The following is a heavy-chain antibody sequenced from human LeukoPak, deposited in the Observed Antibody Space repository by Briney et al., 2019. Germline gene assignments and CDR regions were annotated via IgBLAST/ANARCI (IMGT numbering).Heavy chain of an antibody. Sequence: SVKVSCKASGCTFSSYATSWVRQAPGQGLEWMGRIIPIFGTANYAQKFQGRVTITTDESTSTAYMELSSLRSEDTAVYYCARGQRWLQLPRYYYYMDVWGKGTTVTVSS. V-gene: IGHV1-69*05. J-gene: IGHJ6*03. CDR3: ARGQRWLQLPRYYYYMDV. D-gene: IGHD5-24*01. CDR2: IIPIFGTA. CDR1: GCTFSSYA.